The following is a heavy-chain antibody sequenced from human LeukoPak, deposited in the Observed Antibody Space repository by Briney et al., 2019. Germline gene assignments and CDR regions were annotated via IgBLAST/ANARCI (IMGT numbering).Heavy chain of an antibody. CDR1: GGSISSYY. Sequence: SETLSLTCTVSGGSISSYYWSWIRQPPGKGLEWIGYIYYSGSTNYNPSLKSRVTISVDTSKNQFSLKLSSVAAADPAVYYCARTASQRSGWYPDYWGQGTLVTVSS. V-gene: IGHV4-59*08. CDR2: IYYSGST. J-gene: IGHJ4*02. CDR3: ARTASQRSGWYPDY. D-gene: IGHD6-19*01.